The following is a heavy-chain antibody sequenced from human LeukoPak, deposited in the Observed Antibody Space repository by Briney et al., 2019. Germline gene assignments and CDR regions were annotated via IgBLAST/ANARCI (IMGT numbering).Heavy chain of an antibody. V-gene: IGHV3-21*01. D-gene: IGHD6-19*01. CDR2: ISSSSSYI. CDR3: ASTWEWLVRGYFDL. J-gene: IGHJ2*01. Sequence: GGSLRLSCAASGFTFSSYSMNWVRQAPGKGLEWVSSISSSSSYIYYADSVKSRFTISRDNAKNSLYLQMNSLRAEDTAVYYCASTWEWLVRGYFDLWGRGTLVTVSS. CDR1: GFTFSSYS.